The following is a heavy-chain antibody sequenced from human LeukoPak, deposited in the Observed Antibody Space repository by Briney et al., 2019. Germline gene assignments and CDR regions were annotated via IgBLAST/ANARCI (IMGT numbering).Heavy chain of an antibody. J-gene: IGHJ4*02. CDR1: GFTVSNWA. D-gene: IGHD2-2*02. V-gene: IGHV3-30*04. Sequence: SGGSLRLSCAASGFTVSNWAIHWVRQAPGKGLEWVAAISYDGSNKFYADSVKGRFTISRDNSKNSLDLQMNSLRAKDTAVYYCARGYCSSTSCYNDYWGQGTLVTVSS. CDR2: ISYDGSNK. CDR3: ARGYCSSTSCYNDY.